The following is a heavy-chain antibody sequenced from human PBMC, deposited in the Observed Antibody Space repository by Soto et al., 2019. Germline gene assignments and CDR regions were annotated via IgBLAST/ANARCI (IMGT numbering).Heavy chain of an antibody. V-gene: IGHV3-33*01. J-gene: IGHJ3*02. D-gene: IGHD5-12*01. CDR2: IGHDGSTK. CDR3: ASDRVSSSGYGDAFDI. Sequence: QVHLVESGGGVVQPGRSLRLSCAASGFTFSRYGMNWVRQAPGKGLEGVAGIGHDGSTKYYADAVRGRLTTSRDKAKNAMIVQMNNLSVEVTDVYYGASDRVSSSGYGDAFDIRGQGTMVTVSS. CDR1: GFTFSRYG.